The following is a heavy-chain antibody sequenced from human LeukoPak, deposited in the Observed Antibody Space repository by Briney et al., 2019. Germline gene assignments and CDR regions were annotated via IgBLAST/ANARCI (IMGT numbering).Heavy chain of an antibody. V-gene: IGHV3-23*01. CDR3: AEEGENYAFDI. D-gene: IGHD2-21*01. Sequence: PGGSLRLSCAASGFTFSNYAMNWVRQAPGKGLEWVSAISGSGGSTYYADSVKGRFTISRDNSKNTLYLQMNSLSAEDTVIYYCAEEGENYAFDIWGQGTMVTVSS. CDR2: ISGSGGST. CDR1: GFTFSNYA. J-gene: IGHJ3*02.